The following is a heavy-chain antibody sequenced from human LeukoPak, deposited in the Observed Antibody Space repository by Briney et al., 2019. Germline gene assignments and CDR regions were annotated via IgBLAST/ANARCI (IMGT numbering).Heavy chain of an antibody. CDR2: IIPIFGTA. J-gene: IGHJ4*02. V-gene: IGHV1-69*13. Sequence: GASVKVPCKASGGTFSSYAISWVRQAPGQGLEWMGGIIPIFGTANYAQKFQGRVTITADESTSTAYMELSSLRSEDTAVYYCARGNWNYQTFDYWGQGTLVTVSS. CDR1: GGTFSSYA. D-gene: IGHD1-7*01. CDR3: ARGNWNYQTFDY.